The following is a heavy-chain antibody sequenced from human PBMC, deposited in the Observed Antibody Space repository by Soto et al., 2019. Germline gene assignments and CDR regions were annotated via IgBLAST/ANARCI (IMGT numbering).Heavy chain of an antibody. CDR1: GASISSGDYY. Sequence: SETLSLTCTVSGASISSGDYYWSWVRQPPGKGLEWIGSIYYSGATYYNPSLKSRITMSVDTSKNQFSLRLTSVTAADTAVYYCARGNRGYDYWGQGTLVTVSS. J-gene: IGHJ4*02. CDR2: IYYSGAT. CDR3: ARGNRGYDY. V-gene: IGHV4-30-4*01. D-gene: IGHD5-12*01.